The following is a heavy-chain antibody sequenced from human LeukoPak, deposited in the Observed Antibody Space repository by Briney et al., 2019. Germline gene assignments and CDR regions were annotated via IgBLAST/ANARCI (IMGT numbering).Heavy chain of an antibody. Sequence: GASVKVSCKASEYTSTGYYMHWVRQAPGQGLEWMGWINPNSGGTNYAQKFQGRVTMTRDTSISTAYMELSRLRSDDTAVYYCARDGSGSYYKNWFDPWGQGTLVTVSS. D-gene: IGHD3-10*01. CDR1: EYTSTGYY. J-gene: IGHJ5*02. V-gene: IGHV1-2*02. CDR3: ARDGSGSYYKNWFDP. CDR2: INPNSGGT.